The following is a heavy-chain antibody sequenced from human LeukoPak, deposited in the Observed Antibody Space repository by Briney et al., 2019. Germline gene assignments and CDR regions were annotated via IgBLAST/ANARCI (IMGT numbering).Heavy chain of an antibody. V-gene: IGHV4-30-2*01. CDR3: ARVHSSSSSNRDY. CDR1: GGSISSGGYH. CDR2: IYHSGST. D-gene: IGHD6-6*01. Sequence: ASETLSLTCTVSGGSISSGGYHWSWIRQPPGKGLEWIGYIYHSGSTYYNPSLKSRVTISVDRSKNQFSLKLSSVTAADTAVYYCARVHSSSSSNRDYWGQGTLVTVSS. J-gene: IGHJ4*02.